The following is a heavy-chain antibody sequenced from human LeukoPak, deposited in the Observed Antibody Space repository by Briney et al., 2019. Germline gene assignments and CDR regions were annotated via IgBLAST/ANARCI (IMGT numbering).Heavy chain of an antibody. CDR1: GFTLSSYA. J-gene: IGHJ5*02. Sequence: GGSLRLSCAASGFTLSSYAMSWVRQAPGKGLEWVSSINYSGGSTFYADSVKGRFTISRDNSDNTLYLQMNSLRAEDTAVYYCAQRPSSDWAWGQGALVIVSS. CDR2: INYSGGST. CDR3: AQRPSSDWA. D-gene: IGHD3-22*01. V-gene: IGHV3-23*01.